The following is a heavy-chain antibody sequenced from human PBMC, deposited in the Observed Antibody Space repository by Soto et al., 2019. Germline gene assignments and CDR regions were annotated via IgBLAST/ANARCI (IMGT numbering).Heavy chain of an antibody. V-gene: IGHV1-18*01. D-gene: IGHD3-10*01. CDR3: AREAFGVQASWLDH. Sequence: QVQLVQSGTEVKKHGASVKDSCKASGYIFTTYSIAWVRQAPGQGLEWMGWISAYNCKTNYAQKFQGRVTMTTDTSTNTAYMELRSLISDDTAGSFCAREAFGVQASWLDHWGQGTLDTVAS. CDR2: ISAYNCKT. CDR1: GYIFTTYS. J-gene: IGHJ5*02.